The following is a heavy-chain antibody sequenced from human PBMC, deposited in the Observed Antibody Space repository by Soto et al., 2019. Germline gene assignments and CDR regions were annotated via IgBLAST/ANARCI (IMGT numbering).Heavy chain of an antibody. V-gene: IGHV1-2*02. CDR1: GYTFSRYY. J-gene: IGHJ6*02. CDR3: ARDRGSGWYLTYYYYGMDV. D-gene: IGHD6-19*01. CDR2: INPNSGGT. Sequence: ASVKVSCKASGYTFSRYYMHWVRQPPAQGLEWMGWINPNSGGTNYAQKFQGRVTMTRDTSISTAYMELSRLRSDDTAVYYCARDRGSGWYLTYYYYGMDVWGQGTTVTVSS.